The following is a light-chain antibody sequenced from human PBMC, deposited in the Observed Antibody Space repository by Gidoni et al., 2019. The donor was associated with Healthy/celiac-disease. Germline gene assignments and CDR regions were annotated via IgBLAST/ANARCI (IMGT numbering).Light chain of an antibody. V-gene: IGKV1-39*01. CDR2: AAS. Sequence: DIQMTQSPSSLSASVGDRVTIPCRASQSISSYLNWYQQKPGKAPKLLIYAASSLQSGIPARFSGSGSGTDFTLTISSLQPEDFATYYCQQYYSTLTWTFGQGTKVEIK. CDR1: QSISSY. J-gene: IGKJ1*01. CDR3: QQYYSTLTWT.